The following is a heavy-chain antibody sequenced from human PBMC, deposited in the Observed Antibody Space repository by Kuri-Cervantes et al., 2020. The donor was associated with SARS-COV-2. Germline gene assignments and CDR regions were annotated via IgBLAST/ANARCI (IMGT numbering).Heavy chain of an antibody. D-gene: IGHD2-8*02. V-gene: IGHV3-43D*03. CDR3: AKDRDLVLDY. CDR2: ISWNGGST. J-gene: IGHJ4*02. Sequence: GGSLRLSCTASGVTFDDYAMHWVRQAPGKGLEWVSLISWNGGSTYYADSVKSRFTISRDNSKNSLYLQMNSLRAEDTALYYCAKDRDLVLDYWGQGTLVTVSS. CDR1: GVTFDDYA.